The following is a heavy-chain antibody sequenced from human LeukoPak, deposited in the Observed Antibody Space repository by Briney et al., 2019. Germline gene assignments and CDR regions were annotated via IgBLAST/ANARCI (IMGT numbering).Heavy chain of an antibody. CDR1: GFTFDDYA. CDR3: AKAGGSGGWYAHLTPFDY. V-gene: IGHV3-9*01. J-gene: IGHJ4*02. CDR2: ISWNSGSI. Sequence: GGSLRLSCAASGFTFDDYAMHWVRQAPGKGLEWVSGISWNSGSIGYADSVKGRFTISRDNAKNSLYLQMNSLRAEDTALYYCAKAGGSGGWYAHLTPFDYWGQGTLVTVSS. D-gene: IGHD6-19*01.